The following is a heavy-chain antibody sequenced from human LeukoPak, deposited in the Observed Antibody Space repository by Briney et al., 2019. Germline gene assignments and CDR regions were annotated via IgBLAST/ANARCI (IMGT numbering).Heavy chain of an antibody. V-gene: IGHV3-7*03. CDR1: GFTFSSYW. Sequence: PGGSLRLSCAASGFTFSSYWMSWVRQAPGKGLEWVANIKQDGSEKYYVDSVKGRFTISRDNAKNSLYLQMNSLRAEDTAVYYCARDPSYSGYDPAFDYWGQGTLATVSS. CDR3: ARDPSYSGYDPAFDY. J-gene: IGHJ4*02. D-gene: IGHD5-12*01. CDR2: IKQDGSEK.